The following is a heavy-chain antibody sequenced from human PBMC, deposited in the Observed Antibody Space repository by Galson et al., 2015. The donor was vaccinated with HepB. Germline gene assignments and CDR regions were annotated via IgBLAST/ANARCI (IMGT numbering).Heavy chain of an antibody. J-gene: IGHJ5*02. Sequence: SVKVSCKASGGTFSSYTISWVRQAPGKGLEWMGGIIPIFGTANYAQKFQGRVTITADESTSTAYMELSSLRYEGTAVYYCAGDIVVVPAAMRGWFDPWGQGTLVTVSS. CDR2: IIPIFGTA. CDR3: AGDIVVVPAAMRGWFDP. D-gene: IGHD2-2*01. V-gene: IGHV1-69*13. CDR1: GGTFSSYT.